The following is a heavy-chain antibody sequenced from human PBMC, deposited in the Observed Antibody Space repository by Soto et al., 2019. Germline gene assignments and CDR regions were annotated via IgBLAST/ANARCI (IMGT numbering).Heavy chain of an antibody. CDR3: ARVVSGSYLDY. Sequence: QVQLQESGPGLVKASQTLSLTCTVSGGTITTGGHFWSWIRQYPGNGLEWIGYIYYSGTTHYNPSLKSRVTISIDTSKNQFSLNLSSVTAADTAVYYCARVVSGSYLDYWGQGTLVTVSS. CDR2: IYYSGTT. CDR1: GGTITTGGHF. D-gene: IGHD1-26*01. J-gene: IGHJ4*02. V-gene: IGHV4-31*03.